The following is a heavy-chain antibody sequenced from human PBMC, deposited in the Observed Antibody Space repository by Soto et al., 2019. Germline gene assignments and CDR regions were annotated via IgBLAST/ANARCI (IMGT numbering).Heavy chain of an antibody. J-gene: IGHJ5*02. D-gene: IGHD2-2*01. V-gene: IGHV4-39*01. CDR1: GDSISSSSSYY. Sequence: SETLSLTCTVSGDSISSSSSYYWGWIRQPPGKGLEWIGSIYYSGSTYYNPSLKSRVTISVDTSKNQFSLKLSSVTAADTAVYYCARPHVGYCSSTSCHQFDPWGQGTLVTVSS. CDR2: IYYSGST. CDR3: ARPHVGYCSSTSCHQFDP.